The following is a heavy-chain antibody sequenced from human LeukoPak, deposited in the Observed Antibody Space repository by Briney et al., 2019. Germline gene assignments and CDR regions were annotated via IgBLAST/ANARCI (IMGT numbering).Heavy chain of an antibody. CDR2: IKQDGSEK. D-gene: IGHD2-15*01. Sequence: PGGSLRLSCAASGFTFRSYWMGWVRQAPGKGLELVANIKQDGSEKYYVDSVKGRFTISRDNAKNSVYLQMISLRVEDTAVYYCARESTRYCSGGSCYSSSSLDYWGQGTLVTVSS. CDR3: ARESTRYCSGGSCYSSSSLDY. V-gene: IGHV3-7*01. J-gene: IGHJ4*02. CDR1: GFTFRSYW.